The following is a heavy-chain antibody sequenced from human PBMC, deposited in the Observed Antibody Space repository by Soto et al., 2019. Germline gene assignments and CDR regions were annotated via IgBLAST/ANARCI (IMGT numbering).Heavy chain of an antibody. D-gene: IGHD1-26*01. CDR2: INSDGNIT. Sequence: PGGSLRLSCAASGFTFSSYWMHWVRQAPGKVLVWVSRINSDGNITSYADSVKGRFTISRDNAKNTLYLQMNSLRAEDTAVYYCARDSGTAYYYYGMDVWGQGTTVTVSS. J-gene: IGHJ6*02. CDR3: ARDSGTAYYYYGMDV. CDR1: GFTFSSYW. V-gene: IGHV3-74*01.